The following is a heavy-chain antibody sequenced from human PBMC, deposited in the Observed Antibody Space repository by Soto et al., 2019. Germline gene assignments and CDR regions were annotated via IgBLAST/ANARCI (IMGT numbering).Heavy chain of an antibody. CDR3: AKALRYFDWLLRAFDAFDI. Sequence: EVQLVESWGGLVQPGRSLRLSCAASGFTFDDYAMHWVRQAPGKGLEGVSGISWNSCSIGYADSVKGRFTISRDNAKNSLYLQMNSLRAEDTALYYCAKALRYFDWLLRAFDAFDIWGQGTMVTVSS. CDR2: ISWNSCSI. J-gene: IGHJ3*02. CDR1: GFTFDDYA. D-gene: IGHD3-9*01. V-gene: IGHV3-9*01.